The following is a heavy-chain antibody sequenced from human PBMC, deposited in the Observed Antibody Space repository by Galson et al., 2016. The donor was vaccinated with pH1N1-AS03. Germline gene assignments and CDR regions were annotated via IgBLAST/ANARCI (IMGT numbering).Heavy chain of an antibody. CDR1: GYTFTDYN. CDR3: ATDGPRGSLSS. D-gene: IGHD6-6*01. Sequence: VKVSCKVSGYTFTDYNMHWVQQAPGKGLEWMGLVDPDTSKTKYAEKFQGRVTITSDTSRDTAYMDLSGLRSADTAIYYCATDGPRGSLSSWGQGTLVTVSS. CDR2: VDPDTSKT. J-gene: IGHJ4*02. V-gene: IGHV1-69-2*01.